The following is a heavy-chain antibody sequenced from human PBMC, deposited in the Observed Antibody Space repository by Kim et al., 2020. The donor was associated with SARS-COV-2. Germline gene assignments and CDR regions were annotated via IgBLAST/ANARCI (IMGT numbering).Heavy chain of an antibody. Sequence: SETLSLTCAVYGGSFSGYYWSWIRQPPGKGLEWIGEINHSGSTNYNPSLKSRVTISVDTSKNQFSLKLRAGTAADTAVYYCARGVRGYSYGSEDYWGQGTLVTVSP. V-gene: IGHV4-34*01. CDR2: INHSGST. D-gene: IGHD5-18*01. CDR1: GGSFSGYY. CDR3: ARGVRGYSYGSEDY. J-gene: IGHJ4*02.